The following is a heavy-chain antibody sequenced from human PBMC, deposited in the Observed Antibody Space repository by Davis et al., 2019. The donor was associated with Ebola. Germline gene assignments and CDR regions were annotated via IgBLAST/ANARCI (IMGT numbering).Heavy chain of an antibody. V-gene: IGHV1-46*01. Sequence: ASVKVSCKASGYIFTNSYMHWLRQAPGHGLEWMGIINPSGGSTSYAQKFQGRVTMTRDTSTSTVYMELSSLRSEDTAVYYCARELVVVVAATPYYYYGMDVWGQGTTVTVSS. J-gene: IGHJ6*02. D-gene: IGHD2-15*01. CDR2: INPSGGST. CDR3: ARELVVVVAATPYYYYGMDV. CDR1: GYIFTNSY.